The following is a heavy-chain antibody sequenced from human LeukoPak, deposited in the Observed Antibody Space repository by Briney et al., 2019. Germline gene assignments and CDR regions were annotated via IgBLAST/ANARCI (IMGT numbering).Heavy chain of an antibody. D-gene: IGHD6-25*01. Sequence: GGSLRLSCAASGFTFSSYAMSWVRQAPGKGLEWVSAISASGGSTYYADSVKGRFTISRDNSKNTLYLQMNSLGAEDTAVYYCAKKRSGWLNDYWGQGTLVTVSS. J-gene: IGHJ4*02. CDR3: AKKRSGWLNDY. CDR1: GFTFSSYA. V-gene: IGHV3-23*01. CDR2: ISASGGST.